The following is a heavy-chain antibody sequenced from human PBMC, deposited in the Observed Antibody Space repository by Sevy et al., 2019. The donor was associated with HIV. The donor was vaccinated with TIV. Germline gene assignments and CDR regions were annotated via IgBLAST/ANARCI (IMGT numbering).Heavy chain of an antibody. Sequence: ASVKVSCKVSGYTLTELSIHWVRQAPGKGLEWMGGFDPEDGETIYAQKFQGRVTMTEDTSTDTAYMELSSLRAEDTAVYYCAKDPRGYYGSGSYYSMDVWGQGTTVTVSS. J-gene: IGHJ6*02. CDR2: FDPEDGET. CDR1: GYTLTELS. D-gene: IGHD3-10*01. V-gene: IGHV1-24*01. CDR3: AKDPRGYYGSGSYYSMDV.